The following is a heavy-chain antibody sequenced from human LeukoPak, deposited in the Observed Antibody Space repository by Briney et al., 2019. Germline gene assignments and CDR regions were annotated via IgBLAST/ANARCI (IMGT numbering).Heavy chain of an antibody. V-gene: IGHV3-48*03. CDR1: GFTFSSYE. D-gene: IGHD6-19*01. CDR2: ISSSGGPT. J-gene: IGHJ4*02. CDR3: ARGDSSGWYFDY. Sequence: QSGGSLRLSCAASGFTFSSYEMIWVRQAPGKGLEWVSYISSSGGPTYYADSVKGRFTISRDNAKNSLYLQMNSLRAEDTAVYFCARGDSSGWYFDYWGQGTLVTVSS.